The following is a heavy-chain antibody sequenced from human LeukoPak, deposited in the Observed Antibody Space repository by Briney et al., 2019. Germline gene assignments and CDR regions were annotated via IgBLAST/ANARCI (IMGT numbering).Heavy chain of an antibody. CDR1: GGSLSDYY. CDR2: INPSGRT. CDR3: ARVGYSYVINDWSRTGLGAHPTKYYYHMDV. D-gene: IGHD5-18*01. Sequence: SETLSLTCAGYGGSLSDYYWSWIRQPPGKGLEWIGEINPSGRTNYSPYLKSRVTISVDTSKNQFSLKLSSVAAADTAVYFCARVGYSYVINDWSRTGLGAHPTKYYYHMDVWDKGTTVTVSS. J-gene: IGHJ6*03. V-gene: IGHV4-34*01.